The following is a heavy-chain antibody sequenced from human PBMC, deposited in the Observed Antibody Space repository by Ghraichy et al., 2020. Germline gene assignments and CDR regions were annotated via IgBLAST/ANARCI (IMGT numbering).Heavy chain of an antibody. Sequence: SETLSLTCTVSGDSVTGYHWSWIRQSPEKGLEWIGYIYSSGNTNYNPSLESRLTMSVDTSKNQFSLKLSSVTAADTAVYYCAREHRYYLDVWGKGTTVTVPS. J-gene: IGHJ6*03. V-gene: IGHV4-59*02. CDR1: GDSVTGYH. CDR2: IYSSGNT. CDR3: AREHRYYLDV.